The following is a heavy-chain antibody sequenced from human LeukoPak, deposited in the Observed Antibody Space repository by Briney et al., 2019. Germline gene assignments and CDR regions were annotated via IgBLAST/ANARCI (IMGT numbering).Heavy chain of an antibody. V-gene: IGHV5-51*01. CDR2: IYPGDSDT. J-gene: IGHJ4*02. Sequence: GESLKISCKGSGYSFTSYWIGWVRPMPGKGLEWMGIIYPGDSDTRYSPSFQGQVTISADKSISTAYLQWSSLKASDTAMYYCARRRPSSGWYGKYYFDYWGQGTLVTVSS. CDR3: ARRRPSSGWYGKYYFDY. D-gene: IGHD6-19*01. CDR1: GYSFTSYW.